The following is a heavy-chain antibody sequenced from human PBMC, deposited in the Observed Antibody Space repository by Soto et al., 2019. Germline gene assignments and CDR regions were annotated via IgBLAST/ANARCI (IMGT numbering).Heavy chain of an antibody. V-gene: IGHV4-59*01. Sequence: SETLSLTCTVSGGSISSYYWSWIRQPPGKGLEWIGYIYYSGSTNYNPSLKSRVTISVDTSKNQFSLKLSSVTDADTAVYYCARDREGYSYGYYYYYMDVWGKGTTVTVSS. CDR3: ARDREGYSYGYYYYYMDV. CDR2: IYYSGST. J-gene: IGHJ6*03. D-gene: IGHD5-18*01. CDR1: GGSISSYY.